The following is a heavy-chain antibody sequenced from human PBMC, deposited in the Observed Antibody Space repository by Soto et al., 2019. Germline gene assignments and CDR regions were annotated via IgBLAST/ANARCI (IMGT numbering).Heavy chain of an antibody. J-gene: IGHJ4*02. CDR1: GFTFSRYA. CDR2: MSGSGGST. CDR3: ANARADYYGSGSPFGY. Sequence: EVQLLESGGGLVQPGGSLRLSCAASGFTFSRYAMSWVRQAPGKGLGWVSAMSGSGGSTYYADSVKGRFTISRDNSKNPRYLKMNRLRAEDTAVYYCANARADYYGSGSPFGYWGQGNLVTVSS. D-gene: IGHD3-10*01. V-gene: IGHV3-23*01.